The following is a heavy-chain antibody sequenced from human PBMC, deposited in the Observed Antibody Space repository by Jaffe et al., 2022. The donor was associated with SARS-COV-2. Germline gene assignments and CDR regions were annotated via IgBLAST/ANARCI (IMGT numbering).Heavy chain of an antibody. Sequence: EEQLVESGGGLVQPGGSLRLSCATSGFTFGTYWMSWVRQAPGKGLEWVANIKEDGSEKYYVDSVKGRFTISRDNAKNSLYLQMNSLRAEDTAVYYCANSHLVWGAPVDYRGQGTLVTVST. J-gene: IGHJ4*02. D-gene: IGHD3-10*01. V-gene: IGHV3-7*01. CDR3: ANSHLVWGAPVDY. CDR2: IKEDGSEK. CDR1: GFTFGTYW.